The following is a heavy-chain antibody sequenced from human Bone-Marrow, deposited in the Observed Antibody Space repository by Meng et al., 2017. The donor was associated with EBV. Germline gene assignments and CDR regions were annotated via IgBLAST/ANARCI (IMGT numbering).Heavy chain of an antibody. D-gene: IGHD3-22*01. Sequence: QVQVVQSGAEGKTPGASVKVSCKASGYTFSTYAIHWVRQAPGQRLEWMGWINVGNGDTKYSQKLQGRVTITRDTSASTAYMELRSLRSEDTAVYYCARDSSGDSRNFDPWGQGTLVTVPS. CDR3: ARDSSGDSRNFDP. J-gene: IGHJ5*02. CDR1: GYTFSTYA. V-gene: IGHV1-3*01. CDR2: INVGNGDT.